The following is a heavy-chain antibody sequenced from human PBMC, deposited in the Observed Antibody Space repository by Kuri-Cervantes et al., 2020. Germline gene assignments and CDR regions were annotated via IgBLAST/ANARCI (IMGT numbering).Heavy chain of an antibody. Sequence: ASVKVSCKASGYTFTSYAMHWVRQAPGQRLEWMGWINAGNGNTKYSQKFQGRVTITRDTSASTAYMELSSLRSEDTAVYYCASSNPRIDYYDSSGYQYYFDYWGQGTLVTVSS. D-gene: IGHD3-22*01. J-gene: IGHJ4*02. CDR1: GYTFTSYA. CDR2: INAGNGNT. CDR3: ASSNPRIDYYDSSGYQYYFDY. V-gene: IGHV1-3*01.